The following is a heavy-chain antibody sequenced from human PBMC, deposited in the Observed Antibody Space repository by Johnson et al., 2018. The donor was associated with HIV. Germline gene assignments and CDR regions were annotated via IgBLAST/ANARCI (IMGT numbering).Heavy chain of an antibody. CDR2: IKSEIDGGTT. J-gene: IGHJ3*02. Sequence: VQLVESGGGLVKPGGSLRLSCAASGFTFNNAWMSWVRQAPGKGLEWVGRIKSEIDGGTTDYAAHGKGRFTISRDDSKNTAYLQMNSLKSEDTAVYYCCKFVGYCSGGGCYTPGDIWGRGTMVTVSS. CDR3: CKFVGYCSGGGCYTPGDI. V-gene: IGHV3-15*01. CDR1: GFTFNNAW. D-gene: IGHD2-15*01.